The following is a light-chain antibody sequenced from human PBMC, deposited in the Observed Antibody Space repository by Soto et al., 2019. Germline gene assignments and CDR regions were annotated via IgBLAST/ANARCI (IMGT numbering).Light chain of an antibody. CDR1: SSDVGGSNH. J-gene: IGLJ1*01. Sequence: QSVLTQPASVSGSPGQSITISCTGTSSDVGGSNHVSWYQQHPGKAPKLMIYEVSNRPSGVSNRFSGSKSGNTASLTISGLQAEDEADYYCSSYTSSSTLYVFGTGTKVTVL. CDR3: SSYTSSSTLYV. CDR2: EVS. V-gene: IGLV2-14*01.